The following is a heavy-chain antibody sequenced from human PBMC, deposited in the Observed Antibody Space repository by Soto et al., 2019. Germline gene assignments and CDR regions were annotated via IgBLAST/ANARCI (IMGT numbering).Heavy chain of an antibody. Sequence: SETLSLTCAVSGGSITSNNWWTWVRQRPGKGLEWIGEISHSGTTNYKPSLRSRVTISVDKSKKQVSLRLTSVTAADTAVFYCARSPTSSWYGGGAFDIWGQGIMVTVSS. V-gene: IGHV4-4*02. CDR2: ISHSGTT. CDR1: GGSITSNNW. CDR3: ARSPTSSWYGGGAFDI. D-gene: IGHD6-13*01. J-gene: IGHJ3*02.